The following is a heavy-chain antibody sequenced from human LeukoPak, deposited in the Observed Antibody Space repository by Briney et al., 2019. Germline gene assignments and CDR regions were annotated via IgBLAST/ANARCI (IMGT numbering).Heavy chain of an antibody. D-gene: IGHD5-18*01. CDR1: GFTFSSHS. V-gene: IGHV3-21*04. CDR3: ARDGYSHPHGY. Sequence: PGGSLRLSCAGSGFTFSSHSINWVRQAPGKGLEWVSSISSSSSFRYYADSVRGRFTISRDNAKNSVYLQMNSLRAEDTAVYYCARDGYSHPHGYWGQGTLVTVSS. CDR2: ISSSSSFR. J-gene: IGHJ4*02.